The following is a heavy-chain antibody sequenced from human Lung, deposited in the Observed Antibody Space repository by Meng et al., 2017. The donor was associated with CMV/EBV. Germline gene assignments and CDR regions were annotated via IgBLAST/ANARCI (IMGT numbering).Heavy chain of an antibody. CDR1: RYTPTNYH. J-gene: IGHJ4*02. D-gene: IGHD6-13*01. CDR3: ARDLVYSCSCYFQYYFDF. CDR2: MNCSDNST. Sequence: SXMSSRYTPTNYHINWVRQPPGQGLEWVGIMNCSDNSTIYAQKFQGRVTMTRDTSTSTVYMEMSSLRSEDTAVYYCARDLVYSCSCYFQYYFDFWGQGTXVTVSS. V-gene: IGHV1-46*01.